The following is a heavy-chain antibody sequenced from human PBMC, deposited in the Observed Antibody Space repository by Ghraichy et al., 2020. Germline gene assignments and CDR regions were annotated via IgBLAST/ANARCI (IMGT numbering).Heavy chain of an antibody. CDR3: AKDSSRSDTAMVDY. V-gene: IGHV3-43*01. J-gene: IGHJ4*02. CDR2: ISWDGGST. Sequence: GVSLRLSCAASGFTFDDYTMHWVRQAPGKGLEWVSLISWDGGSTYYADSVKGRFTISRDNSKNSLYLQMNSLRTEDTALYYCAKDSSRSDTAMVDYWGQGTLVTVSS. CDR1: GFTFDDYT. D-gene: IGHD5-18*01.